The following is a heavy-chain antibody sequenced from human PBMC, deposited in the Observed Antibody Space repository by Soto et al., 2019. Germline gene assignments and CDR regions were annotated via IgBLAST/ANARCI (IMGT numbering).Heavy chain of an antibody. J-gene: IGHJ4*02. CDR1: GGSVSASY. Sequence: SETLSLTCNVSGGSVSASYCSWLRQPPGKGLQWIGYIHGGGSTKYSPSLKSRVTFSVDTSKNQFSLNLTSVTAADTAVYYCARNFASSSWYLFGSWGQGALVTVSS. D-gene: IGHD6-13*01. CDR3: ARNFASSSWYLFGS. V-gene: IGHV4-59*02. CDR2: IHGGGST.